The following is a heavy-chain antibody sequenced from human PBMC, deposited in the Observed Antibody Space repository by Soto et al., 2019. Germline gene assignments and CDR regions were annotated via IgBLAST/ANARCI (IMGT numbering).Heavy chain of an antibody. CDR1: GGTFSSYA. J-gene: IGHJ3*02. CDR2: IIPIFGTA. D-gene: IGHD6-19*01. V-gene: IGHV1-69*13. CDR3: ARSPTSGWSDDAFDT. Sequence: GASVKVSGKASGGTFSSYAISWVRQAPGQGLEWMGGIIPIFGTANYAQKFQGRVTITADESTSTAYMELSSLRSEDTAVYYCARSPTSGWSDDAFDTWGQGTMVTVPS.